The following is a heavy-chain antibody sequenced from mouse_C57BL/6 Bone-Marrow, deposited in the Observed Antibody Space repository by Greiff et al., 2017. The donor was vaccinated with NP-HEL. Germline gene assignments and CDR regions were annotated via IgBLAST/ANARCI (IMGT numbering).Heavy chain of an antibody. CDR3: ARDDSGIDY. Sequence: EVKLVESGGGFVKPGESLKLSCAASGFTFSDYGMHWVRQAPEKGLELVAYISSGSSTLYYATTVKGLFTISRDNAKNTLFLQMTSLRSEDTAMYYCARDDSGIDYWGQGTTLTVSS. J-gene: IGHJ2*01. CDR1: GFTFSDYG. D-gene: IGHD2-4*01. CDR2: ISSGSSTL. V-gene: IGHV5-17*01.